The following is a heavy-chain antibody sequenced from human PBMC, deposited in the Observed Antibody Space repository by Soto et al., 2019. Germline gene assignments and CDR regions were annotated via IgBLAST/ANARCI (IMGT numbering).Heavy chain of an antibody. J-gene: IGHJ6*02. CDR2: IRGVDNNK. CDR3: ARDRVRGALPQYGMDV. V-gene: IGHV3-21*01. CDR1: GFTFSSYI. D-gene: IGHD3-10*01. Sequence: EVQLVESGGGLVKPGGALTLYGAASGFTFSSYIMNWARQAPGKGLAWVSYIRGVDNNKYYAASVKGRFTISRDNAKNSLFLHVSGLTADDTAVYYCARDRVRGALPQYGMDVWGQGTTVTVSS.